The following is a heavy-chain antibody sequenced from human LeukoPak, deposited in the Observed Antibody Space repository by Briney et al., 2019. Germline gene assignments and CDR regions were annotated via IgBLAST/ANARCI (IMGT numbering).Heavy chain of an antibody. D-gene: IGHD5-18*01. J-gene: IGHJ6*03. V-gene: IGHV3-7*01. CDR3: ARITIQHYYYYMDV. CDR1: GFTFSSYW. CDR2: IKQDGSEK. Sequence: PGGSLRLSCAASGFTFSSYWMTWVWQTPGKGLEWVANIKQDGSEKYYMDSVKGRLTISRDNAKNSLYLQVNSLRAEDTAVYFCARITIQHYYYYMDVWGKGTTVTVSS.